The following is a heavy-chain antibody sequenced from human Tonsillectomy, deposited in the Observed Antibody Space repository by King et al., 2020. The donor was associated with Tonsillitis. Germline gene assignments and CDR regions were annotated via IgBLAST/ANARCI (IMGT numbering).Heavy chain of an antibody. D-gene: IGHD3-16*01. CDR3: TTGGLDG. CDR1: GFTFSDVG. CDR2: IKREIDGGTT. Sequence: VQLVESGGRLIKPGGSLRLACAASGFTFSDVGMGWVRQAPGKGLEWGGRIKREIDGGTTHFAAPVKGRFTSPRDDSKDTLYLQMKSVKSEDTAVYFCTTGGLDGWGQGTLVTVSS. J-gene: IGHJ4*02. V-gene: IGHV3-15*05.